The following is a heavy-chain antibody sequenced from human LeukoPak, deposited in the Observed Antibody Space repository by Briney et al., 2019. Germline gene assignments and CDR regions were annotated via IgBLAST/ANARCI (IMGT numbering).Heavy chain of an antibody. D-gene: IGHD3-22*01. CDR3: AKAPSTYFYDSSGFDY. CDR2: ISWNSGSI. V-gene: IGHV3-9*01. J-gene: IGHJ4*02. CDR1: GFTFDDYA. Sequence: GGSLRLSCAAVGFTFDDYAMHWVRHAPGKGLEWVSGISWNSGSIGYADSVKGRFTVSRDNAKNSLYLQMNSLRSEDTALYYCAKAPSTYFYDSSGFDYWGQGTLVTVSS.